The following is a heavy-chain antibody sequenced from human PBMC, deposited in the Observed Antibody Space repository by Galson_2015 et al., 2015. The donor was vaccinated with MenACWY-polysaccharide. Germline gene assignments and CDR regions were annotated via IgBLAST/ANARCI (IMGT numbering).Heavy chain of an antibody. CDR3: ARDPHCGAGCSIHDAFDV. J-gene: IGHJ3*01. V-gene: IGHV3-74*01. CDR1: GFTFSSYC. CDR2: INIDGSST. Sequence: SLRLSCAASGFTFSSYCMHWVRQAPGEGLEWVSLINIDGSSTYYADSVKGRFTVSRDNAKNTVYLQMNSLRAEDTAVYYCARDPHCGAGCSIHDAFDVSGQGTKVTVSS. D-gene: IGHD2-21*02.